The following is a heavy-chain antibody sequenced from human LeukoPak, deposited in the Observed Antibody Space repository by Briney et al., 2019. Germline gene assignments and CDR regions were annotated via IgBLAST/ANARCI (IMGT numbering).Heavy chain of an antibody. CDR1: GFTFSSYG. V-gene: IGHV3-23*01. CDR2: ISGSGGST. Sequence: PGGSLRLSCAASGFTFSSYGMSWVRQAPGKGLEWVSAISGSGGSTYYADSVKGRFTISRDNSKNTLYLQMNSLKTEDTAVYYCSGDQTPYYWGQGTLVTVSS. J-gene: IGHJ4*02. CDR3: SGDQTPYY. D-gene: IGHD1-26*01.